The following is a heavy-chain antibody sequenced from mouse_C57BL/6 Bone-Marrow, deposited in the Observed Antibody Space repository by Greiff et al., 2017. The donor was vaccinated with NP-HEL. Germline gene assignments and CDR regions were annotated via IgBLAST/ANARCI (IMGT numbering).Heavy chain of an antibody. CDR2: INPSSGYT. Sequence: VQLQQSGAELARPGASVKMSCKASGYTFTSYTMHWVKQRPGQGLEWIGYINPSSGYTKYNQKFKDKATLTADKSSSTAYMQLSSLTSEDSAVYYCARPWAYYAMDYWGQGTSVTVSS. J-gene: IGHJ4*01. V-gene: IGHV1-4*01. CDR3: ARPWAYYAMDY. CDR1: GYTFTSYT. D-gene: IGHD4-1*01.